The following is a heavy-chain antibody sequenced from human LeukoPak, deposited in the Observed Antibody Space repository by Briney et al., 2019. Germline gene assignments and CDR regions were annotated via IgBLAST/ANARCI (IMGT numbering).Heavy chain of an antibody. V-gene: IGHV3-30*02. CDR2: IRYDGSNK. CDR3: AKEDIVVVPAALNYYYYMDV. J-gene: IGHJ6*03. Sequence: GGSLRLSCAASGFTFSSYGMHWVRQAPGKGLEWVAFIRYDGSNKYYADSVKGRFTISRDNSKNTLYLQMNSLRAEDTAVYYCAKEDIVVVPAALNYYYYMDVWGKGTTVTISS. CDR1: GFTFSSYG. D-gene: IGHD2-2*01.